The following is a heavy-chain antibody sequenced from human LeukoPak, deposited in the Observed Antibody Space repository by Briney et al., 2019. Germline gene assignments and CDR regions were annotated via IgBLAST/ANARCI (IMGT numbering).Heavy chain of an antibody. CDR1: GFTFRRYW. V-gene: IGHV3-7*01. D-gene: IGHD3-10*01. CDR3: AKDAGDYAFDI. J-gene: IGHJ3*02. CDR2: IKEDGSEK. Sequence: GGSLRLSCVASGFTFRRYWMTWVRQAPGKKPEWVANIKEDGSEKYYDDSVRGRFTISRDNAKNTLYLDMNSLRAEDTAVYYCAKDAGDYAFDIWGQGTMVTVSS.